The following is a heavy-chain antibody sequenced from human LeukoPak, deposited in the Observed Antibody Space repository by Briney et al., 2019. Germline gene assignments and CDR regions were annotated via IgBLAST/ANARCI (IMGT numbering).Heavy chain of an antibody. Sequence: ASVKVSCKASGYTSTNYGINWVRQATGQGLEWMAWMNPYNGNTGFAQKFQDRVTLTRNTSISTAYMELRGLRFEDTAVYYCARGKESGIEVAGRWGQGTLVTVSS. V-gene: IGHV1-8*01. J-gene: IGHJ4*02. CDR2: MNPYNGNT. CDR3: ARGKESGIEVAGR. D-gene: IGHD6-19*01. CDR1: GYTSTNYG.